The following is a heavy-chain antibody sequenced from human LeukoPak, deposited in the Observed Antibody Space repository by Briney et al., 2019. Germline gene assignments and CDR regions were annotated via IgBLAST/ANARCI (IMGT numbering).Heavy chain of an antibody. CDR1: GFTFSDYY. V-gene: IGHV3-11*01. CDR3: ASPDSVAGHNFDY. J-gene: IGHJ4*02. Sequence: GGSLRLSSAVSGFTFSDYYMSWIRQAPGKGLEWVSYISSSGSTIYYADSVKGRFTISRDNAKNSLYLQMNSLRAEDTAVYYCASPDSVAGHNFDYWGQGTLVTVSS. D-gene: IGHD6-19*01. CDR2: ISSSGSTI.